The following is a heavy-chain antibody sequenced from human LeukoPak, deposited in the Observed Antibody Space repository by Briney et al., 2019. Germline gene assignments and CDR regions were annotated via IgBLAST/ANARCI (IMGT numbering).Heavy chain of an antibody. CDR3: ASISSYYYYYYMDV. Sequence: SETLSLTCTVSGGSISSSSYYWGWIRQPPGKGLEWIRSIYYSGSTYYNPSLKSRVTISVDTSKNQFSLKLSSVTAADTAVYYCASISSYYYYYYMDVWGKGTTVTVS. J-gene: IGHJ6*03. CDR1: GGSISSSSYY. CDR2: IYYSGST. D-gene: IGHD6-6*01. V-gene: IGHV4-39*01.